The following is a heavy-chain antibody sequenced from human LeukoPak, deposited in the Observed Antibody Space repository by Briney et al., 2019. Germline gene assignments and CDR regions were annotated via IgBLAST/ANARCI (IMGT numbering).Heavy chain of an antibody. CDR1: GFTFSTFG. V-gene: IGHV3-30*18. Sequence: HSGRSLRLSCVGSGFTFSTFGMHWVRQAPGKGLEWVAVISYDGSNKYYADSVKGRFTISRDNAKNSLYLQMNSLRAEDTAVYYCAKGAKRLGYCSGGTCYSNYDYYYMDVWGKGTTVTISS. J-gene: IGHJ6*03. CDR3: AKGAKRLGYCSGGTCYSNYDYYYMDV. CDR2: ISYDGSNK. D-gene: IGHD2-15*01.